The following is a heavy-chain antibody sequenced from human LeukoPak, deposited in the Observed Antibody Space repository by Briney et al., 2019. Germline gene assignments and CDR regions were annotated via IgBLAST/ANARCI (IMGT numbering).Heavy chain of an antibody. CDR2: IYYSGRT. Sequence: SETLSLTCTVSGGSISSSSYYWGWIRQPPGKGLEWIGSIYYSGRTYYNPSLKSRVTISVDTSKNQFSLKLSSVTAADTAVYYCAREVLGDYVALGGQGTLVTVSS. D-gene: IGHD4-17*01. CDR1: GGSISSSSYY. J-gene: IGHJ4*02. CDR3: AREVLGDYVAL. V-gene: IGHV4-39*07.